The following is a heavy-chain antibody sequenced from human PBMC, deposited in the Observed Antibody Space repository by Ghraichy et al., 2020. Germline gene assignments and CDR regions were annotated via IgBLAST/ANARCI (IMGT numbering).Heavy chain of an antibody. Sequence: SETLSLTCTVSGGSISRSNYFWGWIRQPPGKGLEWIVSIYYSGSTYYNPSLQNRVTISVDTSKNQFSLKLSSVTAADTAVYYCARQSKWELLSVRRPTFFEYWGQGTLVTVSS. CDR2: IYYSGST. J-gene: IGHJ4*02. D-gene: IGHD1-26*01. CDR1: GGSISRSNYF. CDR3: ARQSKWELLSVRRPTFFEY. V-gene: IGHV4-39*01.